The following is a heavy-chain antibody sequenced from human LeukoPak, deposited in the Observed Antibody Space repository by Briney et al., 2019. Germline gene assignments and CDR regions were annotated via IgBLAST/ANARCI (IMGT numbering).Heavy chain of an antibody. CDR2: IYSGGST. CDR1: GFTVSSNY. Sequence: PGGSLRLSCAASGFTVSSNYMSWVRQAPGKGLEWVSVIYSGGSTHYADSVKGRFTISRDNSKNTLYLQMNSLRAEDTAVYYCARDPGGYGTARPRRGAFDYWGQGTLVTVSS. CDR3: ARDPGGYGTARPRRGAFDY. D-gene: IGHD6-6*01. J-gene: IGHJ4*02. V-gene: IGHV3-66*01.